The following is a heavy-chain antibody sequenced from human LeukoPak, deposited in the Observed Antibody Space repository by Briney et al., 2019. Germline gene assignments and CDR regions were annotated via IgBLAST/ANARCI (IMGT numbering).Heavy chain of an antibody. CDR1: GFTFSSYG. J-gene: IGHJ6*03. CDR2: ISGSGGST. V-gene: IGHV3-23*01. CDR3: AKDGGQMWYGSLYYYMDV. Sequence: GGSLRLSCAASGFTFSSYGMSWVRQAPGKGLEWVSAISGSGGSTYYADSVKGRFTISRDNSKNTLYLQMNSLRAEDTAVYYCAKDGGQMWYGSLYYYMDVWGKGTTVTISS. D-gene: IGHD6-13*01.